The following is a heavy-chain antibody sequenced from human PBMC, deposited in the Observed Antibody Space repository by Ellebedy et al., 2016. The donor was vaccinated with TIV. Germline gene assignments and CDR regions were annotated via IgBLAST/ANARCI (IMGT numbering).Heavy chain of an antibody. D-gene: IGHD2-21*01. Sequence: GESLKISCAASGFTFSSYWMSWVRQAPGKGLEWVANIKQDGSEKYYVDSVKGRFTISRDNAKNSLYLQMNSLRAEDTAVYYCARKGEDYYYGMDVWGQGTTVTVS. J-gene: IGHJ6*02. CDR3: ARKGEDYYYGMDV. CDR2: IKQDGSEK. V-gene: IGHV3-7*01. CDR1: GFTFSSYW.